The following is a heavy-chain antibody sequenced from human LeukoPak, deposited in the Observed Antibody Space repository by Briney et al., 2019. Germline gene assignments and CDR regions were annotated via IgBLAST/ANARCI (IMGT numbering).Heavy chain of an antibody. J-gene: IGHJ1*01. D-gene: IGHD3-22*01. Sequence: GGSLRLSCAASGFTVSSNYMSWVRQAPGKGLEWVSVIYSGGSTYYADSVKGRFTISRDNSKNTLYLQMNSLRAEDTAVYYCASPQYYYDSSGPLGTWGQGTLVTVSS. CDR1: GFTVSSNY. V-gene: IGHV3-66*01. CDR2: IYSGGST. CDR3: ASPQYYYDSSGPLGT.